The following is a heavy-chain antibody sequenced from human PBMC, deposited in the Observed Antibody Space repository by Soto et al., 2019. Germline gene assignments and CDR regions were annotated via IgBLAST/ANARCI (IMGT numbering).Heavy chain of an antibody. V-gene: IGHV4-39*01. J-gene: IGHJ4*02. CDR2: FCYSEKS. Sequence: SETLCLTCSVSGGSISTSSSTYYWRWLRQPPGKGLEWRAGFCYSEKSFYNPSLKSRVSMSLDTSKNQVSLNLRGVTAADTSGYYWMRRHGLTVEDYYWGQVTLVTVS. D-gene: IGHD7-27*01. CDR1: GGSISTSSSTYY. CDR3: MRRHGLTVEDYY.